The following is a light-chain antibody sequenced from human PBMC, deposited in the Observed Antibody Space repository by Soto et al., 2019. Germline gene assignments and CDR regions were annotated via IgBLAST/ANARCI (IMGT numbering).Light chain of an antibody. J-gene: IGLJ1*01. Sequence: QSALTQPASVSGSPGQSITISCTGTSSDVGGYNFVSWYQQHPDKAPKLMIYDVTNRPSGVSNRFSGSKSGNTASLTISGLQAEDESDYYCSSYTSISTLDVFGTGTKVTVL. CDR3: SSYTSISTLDV. CDR2: DVT. V-gene: IGLV2-14*01. CDR1: SSDVGGYNF.